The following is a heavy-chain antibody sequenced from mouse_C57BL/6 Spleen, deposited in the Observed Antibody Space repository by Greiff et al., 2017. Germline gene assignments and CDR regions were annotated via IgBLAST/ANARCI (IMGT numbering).Heavy chain of an antibody. CDR2: IYPGSGST. CDR3: ARDQGAMDY. CDR1: GYTFTSYW. V-gene: IGHV1-55*01. J-gene: IGHJ4*01. Sequence: QVQLQQPGAELVKPGASVKMSCNASGYTFTSYWLTWVKQRLGQGLVWIGDIYPGSGSTNYNEKFKSKATLTVDTSSSTAYMQLSSLTSEDSAVYYCARDQGAMDYWGQGTSVTVSS.